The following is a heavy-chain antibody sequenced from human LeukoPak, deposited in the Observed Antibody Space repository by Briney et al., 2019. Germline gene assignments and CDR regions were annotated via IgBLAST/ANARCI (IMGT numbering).Heavy chain of an antibody. CDR1: GFTFSDYS. CDR3: ARGVVPAAFDY. Sequence: GGSLRLSCAASGFTFSDYSMNWVRQAPGTGLEWVSPINSNSGHIAYADSVKGRFTVSRDNAKSSLYLQLNSLRVEDTAVYYCARGVVPAAFDYWGQGTLVTVSS. J-gene: IGHJ4*02. CDR2: INSNSGHI. V-gene: IGHV3-21*01. D-gene: IGHD2-2*01.